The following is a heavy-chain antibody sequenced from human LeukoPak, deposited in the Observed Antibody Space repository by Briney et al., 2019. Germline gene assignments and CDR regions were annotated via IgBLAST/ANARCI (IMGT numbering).Heavy chain of an antibody. Sequence: SETLSLTCTVSGGSIISSDYHWGWVRQPPGTGLEWIGTISYSGNTDYNPSFRSRVTISVDTSNNQFSLRLGSVTAADTTVYHCARGRSEDIVVVVAATPGVFDYWGQGTLVTVSS. V-gene: IGHV4-39*01. D-gene: IGHD2-15*01. CDR1: GGSIISSDYH. CDR3: ARGRSEDIVVVVAATPGVFDY. J-gene: IGHJ4*02. CDR2: ISYSGNT.